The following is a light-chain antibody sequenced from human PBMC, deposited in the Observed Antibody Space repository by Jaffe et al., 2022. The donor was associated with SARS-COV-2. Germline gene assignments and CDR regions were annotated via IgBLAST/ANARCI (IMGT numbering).Light chain of an antibody. Sequence: QSALTQPASVSGSPGQSITVSCTGTSSDVGRYNLVSWYQQHPGKVPKLLIYEVTKRPSGVSDRFSGSKSDNTASLTISGLQAEDEADYYCCSFAGSSTFIFGVGTKVTVL. CDR1: SSDVGRYNL. V-gene: IGLV2-23*02. CDR3: CSFAGSSTFI. J-gene: IGLJ1*01. CDR2: EVT.